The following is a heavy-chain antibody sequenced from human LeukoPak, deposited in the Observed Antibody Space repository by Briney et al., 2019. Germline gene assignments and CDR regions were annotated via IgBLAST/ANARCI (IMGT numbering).Heavy chain of an antibody. D-gene: IGHD6-19*01. CDR3: ARDYSSGWYTSAGGDAFDI. V-gene: IGHV4-39*07. CDR1: GGSISSSTYY. CDR2: IYYSGNT. Sequence: PSETLSLTCNVSGGSISSSTYYWGWIRQPPGKGLEWIGSIYYSGNTYYNPSLKSRVTISVDTSKNQFSLKVTSVTAADTAVYYCARDYSSGWYTSAGGDAFDIWGQGTMVTVSS. J-gene: IGHJ3*02.